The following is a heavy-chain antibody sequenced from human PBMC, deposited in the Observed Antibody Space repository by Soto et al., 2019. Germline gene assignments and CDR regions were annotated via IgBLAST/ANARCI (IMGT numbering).Heavy chain of an antibody. D-gene: IGHD2-8*01. CDR3: AREGLMVYAQYGMDV. Sequence: QVQLVQSGAEVKKPGASVKVSCKASGYTFTRYYMHWVRQAPGQGLEWMGWINPNSGGTNYAQKFQGWVTMTRDTSISTAYMELSRLRSDDTAVYYCAREGLMVYAQYGMDVGGQGTTVTVSS. V-gene: IGHV1-2*04. CDR1: GYTFTRYY. CDR2: INPNSGGT. J-gene: IGHJ6*02.